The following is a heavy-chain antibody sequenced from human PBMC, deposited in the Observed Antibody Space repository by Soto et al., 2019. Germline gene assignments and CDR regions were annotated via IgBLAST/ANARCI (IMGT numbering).Heavy chain of an antibody. CDR1: GFTFDDYA. CDR2: ISWNSGSI. J-gene: IGHJ4*02. Sequence: EVQLVESGGGLVQPGRSLRLSCAASGFTFDDYAMHWVRQAPGKGLEWVSGISWNSGSIGYADSVKGRFTISRDNAKNSLYLQMNSLRAEDTALYYCAKDPTMNIYGDYDFDYWGQGTLVTVSS. CDR3: AKDPTMNIYGDYDFDY. V-gene: IGHV3-9*01. D-gene: IGHD4-17*01.